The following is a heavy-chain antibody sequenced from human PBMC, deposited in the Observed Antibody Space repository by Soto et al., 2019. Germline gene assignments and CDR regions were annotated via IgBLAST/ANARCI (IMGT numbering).Heavy chain of an antibody. CDR1: GFTFSSYS. Sequence: EVQLVESGGGLVQPGGSLRLSCAASGFTFSSYSMNWVRQAPGKGLEWVSYISSSSSTIYYADSVKGRFTISRDNXXXXXXXXXXXXXXXXXXXYXXXXXXGXSYGPLDYWGQGTLVTVSS. D-gene: IGHD5-18*01. CDR3: XXXXGXSYGPLDY. CDR2: ISSSSSTI. V-gene: IGHV3-48*01. J-gene: IGHJ4*02.